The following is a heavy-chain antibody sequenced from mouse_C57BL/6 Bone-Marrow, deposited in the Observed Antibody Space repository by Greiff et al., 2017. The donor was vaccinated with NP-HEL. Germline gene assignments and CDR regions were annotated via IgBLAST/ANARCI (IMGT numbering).Heavy chain of an antibody. Sequence: EVKLVESGGGLVKPGGSLKLSCAASGFTFSSYAMSWVRQTPEKRLEWVATISDGGSYTYYPDNVKGRFTISRDNAKNKLYLQMSHLKSEDTAMYYCARDGYDGYYGGDAMDDWGQGTSVTVSS. V-gene: IGHV5-4*01. D-gene: IGHD2-3*01. CDR3: ARDGYDGYYGGDAMDD. J-gene: IGHJ4*01. CDR2: ISDGGSYT. CDR1: GFTFSSYA.